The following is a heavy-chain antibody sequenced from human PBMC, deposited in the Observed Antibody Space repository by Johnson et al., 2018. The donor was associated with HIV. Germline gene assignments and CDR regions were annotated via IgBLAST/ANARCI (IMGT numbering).Heavy chain of an antibody. V-gene: IGHV3-30*14. Sequence: QVQLVESGGGVVRPGRSLRLSCVVSGFTFSNYPMHWVRQAPGKGLEWVAVISFDGSNKYYADSVKGRFSISRDNSKNTLYLQMNSLRVEDTAVYFCASGDDDAFWGQGTMVTVSS. CDR1: GFTFSNYP. CDR3: ASGDDDAF. J-gene: IGHJ3*01. D-gene: IGHD5-12*01. CDR2: ISFDGSNK.